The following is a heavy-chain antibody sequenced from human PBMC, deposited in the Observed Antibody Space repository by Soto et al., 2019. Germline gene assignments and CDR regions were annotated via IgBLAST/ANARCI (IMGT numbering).Heavy chain of an antibody. J-gene: IGHJ4*02. CDR1: GFTFSSYS. CDR3: ARDSGYSYGPLDY. D-gene: IGHD5-18*01. V-gene: IGHV3-48*01. CDR2: ISSSSSTI. Sequence: EVQLVESGGGLVQPGGSLRLSCAASGFTFSSYSMNWVRQAPGKGLEWVSYISSSSSTIYYADSVKGRFTISRDNAKNSLYLKMNSLRAEDTAVYYCARDSGYSYGPLDYWRQGTLVTVSS.